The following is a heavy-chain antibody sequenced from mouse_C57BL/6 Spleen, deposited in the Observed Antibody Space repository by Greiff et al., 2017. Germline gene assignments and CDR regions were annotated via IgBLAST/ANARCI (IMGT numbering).Heavy chain of an antibody. CDR1: GYTFTDYY. Sequence: EVQLQQSGPELVKPGASVKISCKASGYTFTDYYMTWVKQSHGKSLEWIGDINPNNGGTSYNQKFKGKATLTVDTSSSTAYMELRSLTSEDSAVYYCARTDGSRVAWFADWGQGTLVTVSA. CDR2: INPNNGGT. D-gene: IGHD1-1*01. J-gene: IGHJ3*01. V-gene: IGHV1-26*01. CDR3: ARTDGSRVAWFAD.